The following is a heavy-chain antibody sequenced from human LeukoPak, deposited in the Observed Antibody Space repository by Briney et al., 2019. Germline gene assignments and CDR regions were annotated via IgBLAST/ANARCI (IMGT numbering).Heavy chain of an antibody. CDR2: IKSKTDGGTT. CDR3: STTYYYDSSEGY. Sequence: GGSLRLSCAASGLTFSNAWMNWVRQAPGKGLEWVGRIKSKTDGGTTDYAAPVKGRFTISRDDSKNTLYLQMNSLKTEDTAVYYCSTTYYYDSSEGYWGQGTLVTVSS. V-gene: IGHV3-15*07. CDR1: GLTFSNAW. D-gene: IGHD3-22*01. J-gene: IGHJ4*02.